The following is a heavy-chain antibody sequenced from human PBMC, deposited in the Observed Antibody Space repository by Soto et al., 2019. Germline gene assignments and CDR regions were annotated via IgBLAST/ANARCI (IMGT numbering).Heavy chain of an antibody. J-gene: IGHJ6*03. V-gene: IGHV3-23*01. CDR3: AKNLGRTNFVYYYYMDV. CDR2: ISGSGGST. Sequence: GGSLRLSCAASGFTFSSYAMSWVRQAPGKGLEWVSAISGSGGSTYYADSVKGWFTMSRENYKNTLYLQMNSLRAEDTAVYYCAKNLGRTNFVYYYYMDVWGKGTTVTVSS. CDR1: GFTFSSYA. D-gene: IGHD7-27*01.